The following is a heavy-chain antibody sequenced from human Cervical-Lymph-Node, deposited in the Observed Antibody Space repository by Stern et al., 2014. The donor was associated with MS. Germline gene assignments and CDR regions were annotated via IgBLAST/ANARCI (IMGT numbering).Heavy chain of an antibody. D-gene: IGHD2-15*01. Sequence: QVQLVQSGAEVKKPGASVKVSCKASGSTFTSYGISWVRQAPGQGLEWMGWISAYNANTNYAQKLQGRVTMTTDTSTSTAYMELRSLRSYDTAVYYCASACSGGSCYRLKPTYGMDVWGQGTTVTVSS. CDR3: ASACSGGSCYRLKPTYGMDV. CDR2: ISAYNANT. V-gene: IGHV1-18*01. J-gene: IGHJ6*02. CDR1: GSTFTSYG.